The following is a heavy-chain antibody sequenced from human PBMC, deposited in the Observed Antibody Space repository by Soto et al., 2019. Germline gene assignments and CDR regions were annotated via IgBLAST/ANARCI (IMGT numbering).Heavy chain of an antibody. CDR1: GYTFTSYA. CDR2: INADNGNT. CDR3: ARDNWFDP. J-gene: IGHJ5*02. V-gene: IGHV1-3*01. Sequence: ASVKVSCKASGYTFTSYAMHWVRQAPGQRLEWMGWINADNGNTNYAQKLQGRVTMTTDTSTSTAYMELRSLRSDDTAVYYCARDNWFDPWGQGTLVTVSS.